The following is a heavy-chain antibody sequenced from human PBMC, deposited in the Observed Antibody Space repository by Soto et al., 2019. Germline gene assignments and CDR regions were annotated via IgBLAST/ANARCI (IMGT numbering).Heavy chain of an antibody. CDR2: IHHSGGT. Sequence: QVQLQESGPGLVKPSGTLSLTCAVSGDSISSHDWWSWVRQPPNKGLEWIAEIHHSGGTNYNPSLMSRATISVDNSKNQFSLKLISATAADTAVYYCVRNGYYSLDYWGQGTVVSVSS. J-gene: IGHJ4*02. V-gene: IGHV4-4*02. CDR1: GDSISSHDW. CDR3: VRNGYYSLDY. D-gene: IGHD3-3*01.